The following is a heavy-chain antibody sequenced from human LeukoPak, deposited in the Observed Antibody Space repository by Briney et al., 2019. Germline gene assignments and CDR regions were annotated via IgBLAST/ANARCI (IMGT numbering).Heavy chain of an antibody. V-gene: IGHV3-30*04. D-gene: IGHD5-12*01. J-gene: IGHJ4*02. CDR2: ISYDGSNK. Sequence: PGGSLRLSCAASGFTFSSYAMHWVRQAPGKGLEWVAVISYDGSNKYYADSVKGRFTISRDNSKNTLYLQMNSLRAEDTAVYYYARVWGGYSGYDPPFDYWGQGTLVTVSS. CDR3: ARVWGGYSGYDPPFDY. CDR1: GFTFSSYA.